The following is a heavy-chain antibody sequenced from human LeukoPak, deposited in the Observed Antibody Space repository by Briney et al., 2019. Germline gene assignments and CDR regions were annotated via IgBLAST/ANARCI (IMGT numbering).Heavy chain of an antibody. CDR2: IYYSGST. V-gene: IGHV4-61*05. Sequence: SETLSLTCTVSGGSISSNYYYWSWIRQPPGKGLEWIGYIYYSGSTNYNPSLKSRVTISVDTSKNQFSLKLSSVTAADTAVYYCARTSYGSGSDPYFDYWGQGTLVTVSS. J-gene: IGHJ4*02. D-gene: IGHD3-10*01. CDR1: GGSISSNYYY. CDR3: ARTSYGSGSDPYFDY.